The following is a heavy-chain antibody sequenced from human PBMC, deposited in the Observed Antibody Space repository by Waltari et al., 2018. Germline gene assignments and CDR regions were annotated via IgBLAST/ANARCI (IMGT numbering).Heavy chain of an antibody. CDR2: ISAYNGTT. D-gene: IGHD3-22*01. J-gene: IGHJ4*02. V-gene: IGHV1-18*01. CDR3: ARDDRRVPFDY. CDR1: GYTFTSYG. Sequence: QVQLVQSGAEVKKPGASVKVSCKAYGYTFTSYGISWVRQAPGQGLEWMGWISAYNGTTNYAQKLQGRVTMTTDTSTSAAYMALRSRRSDDTAGYYCARDDRRVPFDYWGQGTLVTVSS.